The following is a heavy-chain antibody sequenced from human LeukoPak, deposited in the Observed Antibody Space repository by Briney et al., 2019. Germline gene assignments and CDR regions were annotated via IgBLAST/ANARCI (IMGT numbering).Heavy chain of an antibody. D-gene: IGHD3-22*01. J-gene: IGHJ4*02. CDR1: GFTFSSYA. Sequence: GGSLRLSCVASGFTFSSYAMHWVRQAPGKGLEWVAVISYDGSNKYYADSVKGRFTISRDNSKNTLYLQMNSLRAEDTAVYYCAKDLVPAYYDSSGYLADWGQGTLVTVSS. CDR2: ISYDGSNK. V-gene: IGHV3-30*04. CDR3: AKDLVPAYYDSSGYLAD.